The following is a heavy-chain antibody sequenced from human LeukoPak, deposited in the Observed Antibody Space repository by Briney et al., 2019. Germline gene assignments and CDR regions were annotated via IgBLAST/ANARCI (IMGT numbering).Heavy chain of an antibody. Sequence: PSETLSLTCTVSGGSISSYYWSWIRQPPGKGLEWIGYIYYSGSTNYNPSLKSRVTISVDTSKNQFSLKLSSVTAADTAVYYCARGLTTRFYYYYYMDVWGKGTTVTISS. CDR3: ARGLTTRFYYYYYMDV. CDR2: IYYSGST. V-gene: IGHV4-59*01. J-gene: IGHJ6*03. D-gene: IGHD1-14*01. CDR1: GGSISSYY.